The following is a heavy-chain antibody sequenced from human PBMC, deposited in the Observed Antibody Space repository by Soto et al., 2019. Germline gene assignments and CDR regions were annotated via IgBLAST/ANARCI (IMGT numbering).Heavy chain of an antibody. J-gene: IGHJ4*03. CDR1: GFTFKNYG. CDR2: ISSDGNTK. D-gene: IGHD6-19*01. CDR3: AKEIAVAGDLDY. Sequence: GGSLRLSCVASGFTFKNYGIHWVRQAPGEGLEWVTVISSDGNTKYYADSVKGRFTISRDNSRNTLYLQMDSLRPEDTAVYYCAKEIAVAGDLDYWGQGTLVTVSS. V-gene: IGHV3-30*18.